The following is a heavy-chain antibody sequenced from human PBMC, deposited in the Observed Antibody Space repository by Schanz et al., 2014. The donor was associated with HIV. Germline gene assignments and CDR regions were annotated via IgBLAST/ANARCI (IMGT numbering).Heavy chain of an antibody. CDR3: AKASESIFGVEGLDF. D-gene: IGHD3-3*01. V-gene: IGHV3-33*06. CDR1: GFTFSTYG. CDR2: IYYDGSNK. J-gene: IGHJ4*02. Sequence: QVQLVESGGGVVQPGRSLRLSCAASGFTFSTYGMHWVRQAPGKGLEWGAVIYYDGSNKYYADSVKGRFTISRDNSKNTLYLQMTSLRAEDTAVYYCAKASESIFGVEGLDFWGQGTLVIVSS.